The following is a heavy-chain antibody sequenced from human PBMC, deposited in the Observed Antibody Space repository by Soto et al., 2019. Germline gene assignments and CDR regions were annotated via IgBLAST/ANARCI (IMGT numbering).Heavy chain of an antibody. Sequence: GGSLRLSCAASGFTFRTYYMIWVRQAPGKGLEWVSSISAGSSNIYYAPSVKGRFTISRDNAKNLVYLQINSLRAEDTAVYYCARQYPSSSRHFDHWGQGTRVTAPQ. CDR2: ISAGSSNI. CDR1: GFTFRTYY. V-gene: IGHV3-21*01. J-gene: IGHJ4*02. D-gene: IGHD6-6*01. CDR3: ARQYPSSSRHFDH.